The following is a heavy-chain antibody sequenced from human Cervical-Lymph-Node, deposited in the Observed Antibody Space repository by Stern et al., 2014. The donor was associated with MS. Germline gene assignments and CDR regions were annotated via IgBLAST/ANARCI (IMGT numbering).Heavy chain of an antibody. V-gene: IGHV4-39*01. CDR1: GDSIRSYTHY. CDR3: AKHACTGAACPFDL. Sequence: QLVESGPGLVKPSGTLSLTFAVSGDSIRSYTHYWAWIRQPPGKGLEWIGSIYYSGTPYYNPSLKSPVPITVNTSKNHFSWGLNPGTAADTAVYYCAKHACTGAACPFDLWGQGTLVTVSS. CDR2: IYYSGTP. D-gene: IGHD2-8*02. J-gene: IGHJ4*02.